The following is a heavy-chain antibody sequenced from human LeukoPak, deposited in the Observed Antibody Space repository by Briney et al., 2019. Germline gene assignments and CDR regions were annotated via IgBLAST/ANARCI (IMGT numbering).Heavy chain of an antibody. D-gene: IGHD6-19*01. CDR3: ARLSKEQGLAPRSRFDY. CDR2: IYYSGST. J-gene: IGHJ4*02. Sequence: SETLSLTCTVSGGSISSYYWSWIRQPPGKGLEWIGYIYYSGSTNYNPSLKSRVTISVDTSKNQFSLKLSSVTAADTAVYYCARLSKEQGLAPRSRFDYWGQGTLVTVSS. CDR1: GGSISSYY. V-gene: IGHV4-59*08.